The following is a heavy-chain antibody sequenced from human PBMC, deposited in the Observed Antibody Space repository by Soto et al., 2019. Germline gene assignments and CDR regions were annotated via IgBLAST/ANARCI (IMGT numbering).Heavy chain of an antibody. CDR1: GFTFSSYG. D-gene: IGHD2-2*01. CDR2: ISYDGSNK. Sequence: GGSLRLSCAASGFTFSSYGMHWVRQAPGKGLEWVAVISYDGSNKYYADSVKGRFTISRDNSKNTLYLQMNSLRAEDTAVYYCAKVPAATLYYYMDVWGKGTTVTVSS. CDR3: AKVPAATLYYYMDV. V-gene: IGHV3-30*18. J-gene: IGHJ6*03.